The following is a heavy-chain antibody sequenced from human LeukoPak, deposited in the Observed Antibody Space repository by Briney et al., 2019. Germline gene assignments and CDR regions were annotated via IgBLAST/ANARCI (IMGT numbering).Heavy chain of an antibody. J-gene: IGHJ3*02. CDR2: TIPIFGTA. Sequence: ASVKVSCKASGGTFSSYAISWVRQAPGQGLEWMGGTIPIFGTANYAQQFQGRVTITADESTSTAYMELSSLRSEDTAVYYCASAVGATFGTFDIWGQGTMVTVSS. CDR1: GGTFSSYA. CDR3: ASAVGATFGTFDI. D-gene: IGHD1-26*01. V-gene: IGHV1-69*13.